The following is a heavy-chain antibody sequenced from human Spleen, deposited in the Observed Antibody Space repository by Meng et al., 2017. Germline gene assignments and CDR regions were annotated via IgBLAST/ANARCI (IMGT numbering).Heavy chain of an antibody. CDR1: GFTFSHAW. V-gene: IGHV3-15*01. CDR2: IKTKADGGTT. CDR3: ARSSGVWGFFFDF. D-gene: IGHD3-10*01. Sequence: GESLKISCTASGFTFSHAWMNWVRQAPGKGLEWLGRIKTKADGGTTDYAAPVKGRFIISRDDSKNTLYLQVNSLKTEDSAMYYCARSSGVWGFFFDFWGQGTLVTVSS. J-gene: IGHJ4*02.